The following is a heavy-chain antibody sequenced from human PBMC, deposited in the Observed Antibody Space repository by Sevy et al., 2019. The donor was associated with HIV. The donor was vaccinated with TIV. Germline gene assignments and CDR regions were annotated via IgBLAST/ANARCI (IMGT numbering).Heavy chain of an antibody. J-gene: IGHJ3*02. Sequence: GGSLRLSCAASGFTFSSYAMHWVRQAPGKGLEWVAVISYDGSNKYYADSVKGRFTISRDNSKNTLYLQMNSLRAEDTAVYYCAREDWNDLADAFDIWGQRTMVTVSS. V-gene: IGHV3-30-3*01. CDR3: AREDWNDLADAFDI. CDR1: GFTFSSYA. CDR2: ISYDGSNK. D-gene: IGHD1-1*01.